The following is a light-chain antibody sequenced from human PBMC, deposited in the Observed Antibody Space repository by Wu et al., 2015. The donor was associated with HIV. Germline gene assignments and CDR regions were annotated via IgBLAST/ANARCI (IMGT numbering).Light chain of an antibody. CDR2: AAS. CDR3: QKYNTAPWT. CDR1: QSISGW. V-gene: IGKV1-27*01. Sequence: DIQMTQSPSTLSASVGDRVTISCRASQSISGWLAWYQKKPGKAPKLLIYAASTLQSGVPSRFSGSGSGTDFTLTISSLQPEDVATYYCQKYNTAPWTFGQGTKVEMK. J-gene: IGKJ1*01.